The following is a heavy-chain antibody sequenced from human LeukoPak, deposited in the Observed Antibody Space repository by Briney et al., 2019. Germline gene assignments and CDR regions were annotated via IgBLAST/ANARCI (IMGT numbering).Heavy chain of an antibody. CDR1: GGSISSTSYY. Sequence: TSETLSLTCAVSGGSISSTSYYWAWVRQPPGEGLEWIGSIYYSGTTYYNPSLKGRFTISVDTSNNQFSLKLSSVTVADSAVYYCARHGGDRGAFDIWGQGTMVTVSS. CDR2: IYYSGTT. V-gene: IGHV4-39*01. J-gene: IGHJ3*02. D-gene: IGHD3-16*01. CDR3: ARHGGDRGAFDI.